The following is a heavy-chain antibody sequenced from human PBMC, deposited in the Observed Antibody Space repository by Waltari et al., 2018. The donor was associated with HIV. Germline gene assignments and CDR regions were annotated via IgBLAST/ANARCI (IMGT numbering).Heavy chain of an antibody. CDR2: ISTSSSAI. CDR1: GLRFSLDS. J-gene: IGHJ4*02. Sequence: EVQLVESGGGLVQPGGSLRLSCPASGLRFSLDSMNWVRQAPGKGLEWVSYISTSSSAIFYADSVKGRFTISRDTAKNSLYLQMNSLRAEDTAVYYCARDRTRYYFDSWGQGTLVTVSS. V-gene: IGHV3-48*01. CDR3: ARDRTRYYFDS. D-gene: IGHD6-6*01.